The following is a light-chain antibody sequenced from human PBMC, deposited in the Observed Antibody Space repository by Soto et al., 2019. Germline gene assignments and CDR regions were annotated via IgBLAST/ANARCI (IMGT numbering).Light chain of an antibody. CDR1: SSDVGSYNL. V-gene: IGLV2-23*02. CDR3: CSYAGRITWV. J-gene: IGLJ2*01. CDR2: QVT. Sequence: QSALTQPASVSGSPGQSITISCTGTSSDVGSYNLVSWYQQHPGKAPKLMIYQVTERPSGVSDRISGSKSGNTASLTISGRQAEDEAEYYCCSYAGRITWVFGGGTKLTVL.